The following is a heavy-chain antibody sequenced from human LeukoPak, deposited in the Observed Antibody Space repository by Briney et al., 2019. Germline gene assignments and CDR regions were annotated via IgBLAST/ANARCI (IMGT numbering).Heavy chain of an antibody. CDR2: IYHSGST. V-gene: IGHV4-59*01. D-gene: IGHD3-10*01. Sequence: PSETLSLTCTVSGGSISLYYWSWIRQPPGKGVEGIGYIYHSGSTNYNPSLKSRLTISVDTSKNQFSLKLSSVTAADTAVYYCARVTLGFGAGFDYWGQGTLVTVSS. J-gene: IGHJ4*02. CDR3: ARVTLGFGAGFDY. CDR1: GGSISLYY.